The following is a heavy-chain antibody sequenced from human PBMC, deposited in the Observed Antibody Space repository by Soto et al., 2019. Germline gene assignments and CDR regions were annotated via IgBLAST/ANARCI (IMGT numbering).Heavy chain of an antibody. CDR1: GGSFSGYY. CDR3: ARAPPRYCSGGSCHLLNWFDP. Sequence: SETLSLTCAVYGGSFSGYYWSWIRQPPGKGLEWIGEINHSGSTNYNPSLKSRVTISVDTSKNQFSLKLSSVTAADTAVYYCARAPPRYCSGGSCHLLNWFDPWGQGTLVTVSS. D-gene: IGHD2-15*01. CDR2: INHSGST. J-gene: IGHJ5*02. V-gene: IGHV4-34*01.